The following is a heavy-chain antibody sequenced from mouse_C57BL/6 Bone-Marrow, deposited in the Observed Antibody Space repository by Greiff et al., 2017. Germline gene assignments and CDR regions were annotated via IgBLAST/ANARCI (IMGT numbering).Heavy chain of an antibody. CDR2: IHPNSGST. D-gene: IGHD2-5*01. V-gene: IGHV1-64*01. CDR3: ARSSNYGFAY. J-gene: IGHJ3*01. CDR1: GYTFTSYW. Sequence: VQLQESGAELVKPGASVKLSCKASGYTFTSYWMHWVKQRPGQGLEWIGMIHPNSGSTNYNEKFKSKATLTVDKSSSTAYMQLSSLTSEDSAVYYCARSSNYGFAYWGQGTLVTVSA.